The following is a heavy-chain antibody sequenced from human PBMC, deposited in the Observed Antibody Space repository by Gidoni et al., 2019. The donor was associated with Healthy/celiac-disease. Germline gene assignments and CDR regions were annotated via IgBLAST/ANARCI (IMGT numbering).Heavy chain of an antibody. CDR1: GFTFSSYG. J-gene: IGHJ4*02. D-gene: IGHD3-3*01. CDR2: ISYDGSNK. CDR3: AKGHNYDFWSGYDFDY. Sequence: QVQLVESGGGVVQPGRSLGLSCAASGFTFSSYGMHWVRQAPGKGVEWVAVISYDGSNKYYADSVKGRFTISRDNSKNTLYLQMNSLRAEDTAVYYCAKGHNYDFWSGYDFDYWGQGTLVTVSS. V-gene: IGHV3-30*18.